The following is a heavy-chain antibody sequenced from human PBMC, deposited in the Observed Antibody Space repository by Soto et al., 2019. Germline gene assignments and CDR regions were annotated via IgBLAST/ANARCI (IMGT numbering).Heavy chain of an antibody. CDR3: AGDSGWLVTD. D-gene: IGHD6-19*01. J-gene: IGHJ4*02. CDR1: GFTFSSYW. CDR2: VKQDGSEK. Sequence: EVQLVESGGGLVQPGGSLRLSCAASGFTFSSYWMNWVRQAPGKGLEWVANVKQDGSEKYYVDSVKGRFTISRDNARNSLDLQITSLRAEDTAVYYCAGDSGWLVTDWGQGTLITVSS. V-gene: IGHV3-7*01.